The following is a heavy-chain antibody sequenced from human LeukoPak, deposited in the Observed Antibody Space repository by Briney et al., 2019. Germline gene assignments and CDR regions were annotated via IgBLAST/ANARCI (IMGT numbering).Heavy chain of an antibody. Sequence: SETLSLTCTVSGGSINSYYWSWIRQPPGKGLEWIGYIYTSGSTNYNPSLKSRVTISVDTSKNQFSLKLSSVTAADTAVYYCARLGFGYYDSSGYQRNYYYYMDVWGKGTTVTVSS. J-gene: IGHJ6*03. D-gene: IGHD3-22*01. CDR2: IYTSGST. CDR1: GGSINSYY. CDR3: ARLGFGYYDSSGYQRNYYYYMDV. V-gene: IGHV4-4*09.